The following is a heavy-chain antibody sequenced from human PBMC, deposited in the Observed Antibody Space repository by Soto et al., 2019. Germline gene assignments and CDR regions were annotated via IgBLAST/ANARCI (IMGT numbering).Heavy chain of an antibody. CDR3: AHLHIAAAGQGFDY. Sequence: SGPTLVNPTQTLTLTCTFSGFSLSTSGVGVGWIRQPPGKALEWLALIYWNDDKRYSPSLKSRLTITKDTSKNQVVLTMTNMDPVDTATYYCAHLHIAAAGQGFDYWGQGTLVTVSS. D-gene: IGHD6-13*01. CDR1: GFSLSTSGVG. J-gene: IGHJ4*02. V-gene: IGHV2-5*01. CDR2: IYWNDDK.